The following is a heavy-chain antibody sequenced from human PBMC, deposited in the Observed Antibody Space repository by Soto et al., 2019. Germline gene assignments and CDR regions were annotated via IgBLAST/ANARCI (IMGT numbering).Heavy chain of an antibody. CDR1: GFTFSSYG. J-gene: IGHJ4*02. CDR2: IWYDGSNK. V-gene: IGHV3-33*01. Sequence: GGSLRLSCAASGFTFSSYGMHWVRQAPGKGLEWVAVIWYDGSNKYYADSVKGRFTISRDNSKNTLYLQMNSLRAEDTAVYYCARDRNPWAPGGLDYWGQGTLVTVSS. D-gene: IGHD1-26*01. CDR3: ARDRNPWAPGGLDY.